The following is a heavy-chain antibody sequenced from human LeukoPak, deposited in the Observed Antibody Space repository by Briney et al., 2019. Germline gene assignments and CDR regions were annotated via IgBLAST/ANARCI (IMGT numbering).Heavy chain of an antibody. Sequence: TETLSLTCTVSGGSMSPYHWGWIRQPPGKGLEWTRYIYYSGSTNYNPSLNSRVTISVDTSKNQFSLRLSSVTAADTAIYYCARAVSGRFDYWGQGTLVTVSS. CDR2: IYYSGST. V-gene: IGHV4-59*08. J-gene: IGHJ4*02. CDR1: GGSMSPYH. CDR3: ARAVSGRFDY. D-gene: IGHD6-19*01.